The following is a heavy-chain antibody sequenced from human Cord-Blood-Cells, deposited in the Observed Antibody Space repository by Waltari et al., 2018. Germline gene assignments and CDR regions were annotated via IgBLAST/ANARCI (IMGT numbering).Heavy chain of an antibody. J-gene: IGHJ4*02. V-gene: IGHV3-30*03. Sequence: QVQLVESGGGVVQPGRSLRLSCAASGFTFSSYGMHWVRQAPGKGLEWVEVISYDGSNKYYADSVKGRFTISRDNSKNTLYLQMNSLRAEDTAVYYCTFGVGTFDYWGQGTLVTVSS. D-gene: IGHD3-3*01. CDR2: ISYDGSNK. CDR1: GFTFSSYG. CDR3: TFGVGTFDY.